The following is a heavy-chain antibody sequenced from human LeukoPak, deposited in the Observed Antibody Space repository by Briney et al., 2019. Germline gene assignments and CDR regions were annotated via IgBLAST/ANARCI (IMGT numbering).Heavy chain of an antibody. CDR1: GGSFSGYY. V-gene: IGHV4-34*01. CDR2: INHSGST. J-gene: IGHJ4*02. D-gene: IGHD5/OR15-5a*01. Sequence: SETLSLTCAVYGGSFSGYYWSWIRQPPGKGLEWIGEINHSGSTNYNPSLKSRVTISVDTSKNQFSLKLSSVTAADTAVYYCARGASVWGSSRRVPYYFDYWGQGTLVTVSS. CDR3: ARGASVWGSSRRVPYYFDY.